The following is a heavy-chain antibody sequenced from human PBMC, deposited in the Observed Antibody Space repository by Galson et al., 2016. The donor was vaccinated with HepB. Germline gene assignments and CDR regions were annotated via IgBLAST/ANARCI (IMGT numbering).Heavy chain of an antibody. CDR3: ASKGEGEFGSTTHFDC. CDR1: GFTFGDFY. V-gene: IGHV3-11*01. CDR2: ISSSGDTK. D-gene: IGHD3-16*01. J-gene: IGHJ4*02. Sequence: SLRLSCAASGFTFGDFYMSWVRQAPGKGLEWIAYISSSGDTKYYADSVRGRFAISRDNAGNSLFLQMNNLRVEDTALYYCASKGEGEFGSTTHFDCWGPGSLVTVSS.